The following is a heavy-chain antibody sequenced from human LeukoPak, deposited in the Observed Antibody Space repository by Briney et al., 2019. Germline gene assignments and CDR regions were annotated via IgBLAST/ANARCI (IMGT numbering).Heavy chain of an antibody. D-gene: IGHD6-6*01. V-gene: IGHV3-9*01. Sequence: GRSLRLSCAASGFTLDDYAMHWVRQAPGKGLEWVSGISWNSDRQDYADSVKGRFTISRDNAKNSLHLQMNSLRAEDTALYYCAKDIDSSSPYYFDYWGQGTLVTVSS. J-gene: IGHJ4*02. CDR1: GFTLDDYA. CDR2: ISWNSDRQ. CDR3: AKDIDSSSPYYFDY.